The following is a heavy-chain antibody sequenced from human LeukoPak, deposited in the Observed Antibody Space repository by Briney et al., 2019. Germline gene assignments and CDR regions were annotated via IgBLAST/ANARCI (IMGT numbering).Heavy chain of an antibody. Sequence: ASETLSLTCAVYGGSFSGYYWTWIRQSPGKGLEWIGEINPSGSTYYNPSLKSRLTISRDTSKNQFSLRLSSVTAADTAVYYCARGRQEISMILVVMTGVSYYLDVWGKGTTVTVS. J-gene: IGHJ6*03. CDR3: ARGRQEISMILVVMTGVSYYLDV. CDR2: INPSGST. V-gene: IGHV4-34*01. CDR1: GGSFSGYY. D-gene: IGHD3-22*01.